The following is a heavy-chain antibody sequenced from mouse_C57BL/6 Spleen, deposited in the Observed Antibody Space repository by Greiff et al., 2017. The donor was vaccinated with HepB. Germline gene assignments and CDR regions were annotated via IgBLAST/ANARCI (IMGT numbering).Heavy chain of an antibody. Sequence: VQLQQPGAELVKPGASVKLSCKASGYTFTSYWMHWVKQRPGQGLAWIGLIHPNSGGTIYNEKFKSKATLTVDKSSSTAYMQLSSLTSEDSAVYYCASGLFTTVVAAEWYFDVWGTGTTVTGSS. V-gene: IGHV1-64*01. D-gene: IGHD1-1*01. J-gene: IGHJ1*03. CDR2: IHPNSGGT. CDR1: GYTFTSYW. CDR3: ASGLFTTVVAAEWYFDV.